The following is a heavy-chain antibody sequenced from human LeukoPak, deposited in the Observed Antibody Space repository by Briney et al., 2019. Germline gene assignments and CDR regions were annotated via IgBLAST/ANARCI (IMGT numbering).Heavy chain of an antibody. CDR1: GFTFSDYY. Sequence: TGGSLRLSCAASGFTFSDYYMSWIRQAPGKGLEWVSYISSSGSTIYYADSVKGRFTISRDNAKNSLYLQMNSLRAEDTAVYYCARSPDYDFWSGHFDYWGQGTLVTVSS. CDR3: ARSPDYDFWSGHFDY. CDR2: ISSSGSTI. J-gene: IGHJ4*02. D-gene: IGHD3-3*01. V-gene: IGHV3-11*04.